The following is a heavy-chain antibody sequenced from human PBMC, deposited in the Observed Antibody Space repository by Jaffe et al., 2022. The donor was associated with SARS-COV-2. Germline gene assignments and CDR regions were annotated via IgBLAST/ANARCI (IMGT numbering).Heavy chain of an antibody. Sequence: EVQLVESGGGLVQPGRSLRLSCAASGFTFDDYAMHWVRQAPGKGLEWVSGISWNSGSIGYADSVKGRFTISRDNAKNSLYLQMNSLRAEDTALYYCANLAVAGTQHWGQGTLVTVSS. V-gene: IGHV3-9*01. J-gene: IGHJ1*01. CDR1: GFTFDDYA. D-gene: IGHD6-19*01. CDR2: ISWNSGSI. CDR3: ANLAVAGTQH.